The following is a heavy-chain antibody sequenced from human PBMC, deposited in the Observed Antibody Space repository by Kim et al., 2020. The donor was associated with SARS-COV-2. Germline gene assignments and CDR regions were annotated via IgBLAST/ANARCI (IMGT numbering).Heavy chain of an antibody. CDR1: GGSISSYY. CDR3: ARDGALLPDAPSYFDY. CDR2: IYYSGST. Sequence: SETLSLTCTVSGGSISSYYWSWIRQPPGKGLEWIGYIYYSGSTNYNPSLKSRVTISVDTSKNQFSLKLSSVTAADTAVYYCARDGALLPDAPSYFDYWGQGTLVTVSS. V-gene: IGHV4-59*01. J-gene: IGHJ4*02. D-gene: IGHD3-10*01.